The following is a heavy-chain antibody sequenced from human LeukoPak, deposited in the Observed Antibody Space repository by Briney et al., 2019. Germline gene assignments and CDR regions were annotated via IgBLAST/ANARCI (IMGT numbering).Heavy chain of an antibody. CDR2: IYHSGST. CDR3: ARSAGDTIFGVVIRRVGWFDP. D-gene: IGHD3-3*01. CDR1: GYSISSGYY. Sequence: SETLSLTCTVSGYSISSGYYWGWIRQPPGKGLEWIGSIYHSGSTYYNPSLKSRVTISVDTSKNQFSLKLSSVTAADTAVYYCARSAGDTIFGVVIRRVGWFDPWGQGTLVTVSS. V-gene: IGHV4-38-2*02. J-gene: IGHJ5*02.